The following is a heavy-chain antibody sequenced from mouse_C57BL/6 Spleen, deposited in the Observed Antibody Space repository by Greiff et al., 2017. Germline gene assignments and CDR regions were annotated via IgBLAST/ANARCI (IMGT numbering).Heavy chain of an antibody. Sequence: VQLQQSGPELVKPGASVKISCKASGYAFSSSWMNWVKQRPGKGLEWIGRIYPGDGDTNYNGKFKGKATLTADKSSSTAYMQLSSLTSEDSAVYFCARRRDYDGADYCDYWGKGTTLTVSS. J-gene: IGHJ2*01. V-gene: IGHV1-82*01. CDR1: GYAFSSSW. CDR2: IYPGDGDT. D-gene: IGHD2-4*01. CDR3: ARRRDYDGADYCDY.